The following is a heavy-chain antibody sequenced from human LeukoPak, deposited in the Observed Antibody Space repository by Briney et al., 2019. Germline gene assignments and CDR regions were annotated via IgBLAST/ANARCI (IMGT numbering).Heavy chain of an antibody. CDR3: AKTPRSIFWSGSQSPYFDY. D-gene: IGHD3-3*01. J-gene: IGHJ4*02. V-gene: IGHV3-21*04. CDR1: GFTFSSYS. CDR2: ISSSSSYI. Sequence: GGSLRLSCAASGFTFSSYSMDWVRQAPGKGLEWVSSISSSSSYIYYADSVKGRFTISRDNSKNTLYLQMNSLRAEDTAVYYCAKTPRSIFWSGSQSPYFDYWGQGTLVTVSS.